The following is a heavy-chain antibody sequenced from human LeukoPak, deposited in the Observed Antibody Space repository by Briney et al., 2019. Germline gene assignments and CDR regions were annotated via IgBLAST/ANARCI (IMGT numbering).Heavy chain of an antibody. CDR3: ARVIGDVDTGVYDAFDI. Sequence: ASVKVSCKASGYTFTSYGINWVRQATGQGLEWMGWMNPNSGNTGYAQKFQGRVTMTRSTSISTAYMELSSLRSEDTAVYYCARVIGDVDTGVYDAFDIWGQGTMVTVSS. D-gene: IGHD5-18*01. V-gene: IGHV1-8*01. J-gene: IGHJ3*02. CDR1: GYTFTSYG. CDR2: MNPNSGNT.